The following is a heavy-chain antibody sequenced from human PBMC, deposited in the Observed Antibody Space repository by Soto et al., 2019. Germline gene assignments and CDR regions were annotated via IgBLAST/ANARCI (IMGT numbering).Heavy chain of an antibody. J-gene: IGHJ3*02. CDR2: ISWNSGSI. D-gene: IGHD2-2*01. V-gene: IGHV3-9*01. CDR1: GFTFDDYA. CDR3: AKDIRVVVPGGAFDI. Sequence: EVQLVESGGGLVQPGRSLRLSCAASGFTFDDYAMYWVRQAPGKGLEWVSGISWNSGSIGYADSVKGRFTISRDNAKNSLYLQMNSLRAEDTALYYCAKDIRVVVPGGAFDIWGQGTMVTVSS.